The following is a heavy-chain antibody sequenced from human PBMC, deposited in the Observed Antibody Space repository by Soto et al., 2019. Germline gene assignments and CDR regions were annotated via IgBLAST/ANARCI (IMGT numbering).Heavy chain of an antibody. CDR3: AKSLSAIPGDS. CDR2: IKQDGSEI. D-gene: IGHD2-2*01. CDR1: GFTFSSYW. Sequence: EVQLVESGGGLVQSGGSLRLSCAASGFTFSSYWMSWVRQGPGKGPEWVANIKQDGSEIYDVDSVKGRFTISRDNAKSSLYLQMTSLRAEDTAVYHCAKSLSAIPGDSWGQGTLVTVSS. V-gene: IGHV3-7*05. J-gene: IGHJ4*02.